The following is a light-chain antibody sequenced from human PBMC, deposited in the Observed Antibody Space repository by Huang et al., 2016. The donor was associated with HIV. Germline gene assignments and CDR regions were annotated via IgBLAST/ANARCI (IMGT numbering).Light chain of an antibody. CDR1: QSVSNTY. Sequence: EIVLTQSPGTLSLSPGERATLSCRASQSVSNTYLAWYQQRPGQAPRLLIYGASSRATVIPDRFSGSGSGTDFTLTISRVEAEDFAVYYCQQYDSSPYTFGPGTTVDLK. CDR3: QQYDSSPYT. V-gene: IGKV3-20*01. CDR2: GAS. J-gene: IGKJ3*01.